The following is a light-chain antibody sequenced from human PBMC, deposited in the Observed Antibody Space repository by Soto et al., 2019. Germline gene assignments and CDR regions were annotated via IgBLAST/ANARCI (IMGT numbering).Light chain of an antibody. CDR3: SSYTSSSTLYV. Sequence: QSALTQPASVSGSPGQSITISCTGTSSDVGGYNYVSWYQQHPGKAPKLMIYDVSNRPSGVSNRFSGSKSGNTASLTLSGLPAEDEADYYCSSYTSSSTLYVFGTGTKVTVL. J-gene: IGLJ1*01. CDR1: SSDVGGYNY. CDR2: DVS. V-gene: IGLV2-14*01.